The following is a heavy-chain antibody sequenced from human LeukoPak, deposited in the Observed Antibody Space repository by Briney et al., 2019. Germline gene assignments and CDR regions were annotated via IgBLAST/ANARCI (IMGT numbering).Heavy chain of an antibody. CDR2: IKQDGSEK. D-gene: IGHD4-17*01. Sequence: PGGSLRLSCVASGFTFSSYWMSWVRQAPGKGLEWVANIKQDGSEKYYVDSVKGRFTISRDNAKNSLYLQMNSLRAEDTAVYYCARVTVIYYYYYMDVWGKGTTVTISS. V-gene: IGHV3-7*03. J-gene: IGHJ6*03. CDR1: GFTFSSYW. CDR3: ARVTVIYYYYYMDV.